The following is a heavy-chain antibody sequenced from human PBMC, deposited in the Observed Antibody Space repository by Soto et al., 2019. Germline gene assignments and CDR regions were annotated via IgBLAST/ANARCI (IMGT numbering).Heavy chain of an antibody. CDR3: SRDKVYPWDVMGV. CDR1: GFTFSRDE. Sequence: EVQMVESGGGLVQPGGSLRLSCAASGFTFSRDEMTWVRQSPGKGLGCVSHLTSSGSPIFYADSVKGRFTVSRDNAKNSRYLQMNRLRAGGTAVYDCSRDKVYPWDVMGVLGQGTPVTVSS. V-gene: IGHV3-48*03. D-gene: IGHD1-26*01. J-gene: IGHJ6*02. CDR2: LTSSGSPI.